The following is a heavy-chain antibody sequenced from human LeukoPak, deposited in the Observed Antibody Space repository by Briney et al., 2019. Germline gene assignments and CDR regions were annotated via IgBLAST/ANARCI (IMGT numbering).Heavy chain of an antibody. D-gene: IGHD6-6*01. V-gene: IGHV1-46*01. CDR2: INPTGGST. J-gene: IGHJ4*02. CDR1: GYIFTNYA. CDR3: ARTAARRFDY. Sequence: GASVKVSCKASGYIFTNYAIHWVRQAPGQGLEWMGIINPTGGSTTYAQKFQGRVTMTRDTSTSTVYMELSSLRSDDTAVYYCARTAARRFDYWGQGTLVTVSS.